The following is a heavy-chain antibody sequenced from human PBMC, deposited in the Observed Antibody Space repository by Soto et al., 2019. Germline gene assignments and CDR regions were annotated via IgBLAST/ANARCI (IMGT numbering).Heavy chain of an antibody. CDR2: IVVGSGNT. D-gene: IGHD3-22*01. J-gene: IGHJ4*02. V-gene: IGHV1-58*01. Sequence: SVKVSCKASGFTFTSSAVQWVRQARGQRLEWIGWIVVGSGNTNYAQKFQERVTITRDMSTSTAYMELSGLRSEDTAVYYCAADHSSGYYYLNYWGQGTLVTVSS. CDR3: AADHSSGYYYLNY. CDR1: GFTFTSSA.